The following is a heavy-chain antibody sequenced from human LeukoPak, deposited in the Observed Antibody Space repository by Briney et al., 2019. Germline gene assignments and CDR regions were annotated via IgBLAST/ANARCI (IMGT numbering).Heavy chain of an antibody. J-gene: IGHJ5*02. D-gene: IGHD6-13*01. CDR1: GGTFSSYA. V-gene: IGHV1-69*01. CDR3: ARPVDGYSSSWYWFDP. Sequence: SVKVSCKASGGTFSSYAISWVRQAPGQGLEWMGGIIPIFGTANYAQKFQGRVTITADESTSTAYMELTSLGSEDTAVYYCARPVDGYSSSWYWFDPWGQGTLVTVSS. CDR2: IIPIFGTA.